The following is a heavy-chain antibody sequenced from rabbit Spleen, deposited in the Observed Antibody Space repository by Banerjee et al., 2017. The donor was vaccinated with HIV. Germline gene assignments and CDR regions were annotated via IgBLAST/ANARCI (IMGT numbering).Heavy chain of an antibody. V-gene: IGHV1S40*01. CDR2: IYAGSSGTT. CDR3: ATTTESDVYRL. J-gene: IGHJ4*01. CDR1: GFDFSSNA. D-gene: IGHD7-1*01. Sequence: QSLEESGGDLVKPGASLTLTCKASGFDFSSNAMCWVRQAPGKGLEWIARIYAGSSGTTYYASWAKGRFTISKTSSTTVTLQMTSLTAADTATYFCATTTESDVYRLWGPGTLVTVS.